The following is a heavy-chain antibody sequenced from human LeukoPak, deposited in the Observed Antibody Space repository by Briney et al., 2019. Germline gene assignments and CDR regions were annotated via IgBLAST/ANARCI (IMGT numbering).Heavy chain of an antibody. CDR3: ARELHYYDILTGYYNY. CDR2: IIPIFGTA. V-gene: IGHV1-69*05. Sequence: SVKVSCKASGGTFSSYAISWVRQAPGQGPEWMGRIIPIFGTANYAQKFQGRVTITTDESTSTAYMELSSLRSEDTAVYYCARELHYYDILTGYYNYWGQGTLVTVSS. J-gene: IGHJ4*02. CDR1: GGTFSSYA. D-gene: IGHD3-9*01.